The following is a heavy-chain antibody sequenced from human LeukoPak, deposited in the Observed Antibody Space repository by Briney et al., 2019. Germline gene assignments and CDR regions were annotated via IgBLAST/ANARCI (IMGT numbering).Heavy chain of an antibody. J-gene: IGHJ4*02. CDR1: GGSISSDY. CDR2: IYYIGST. Sequence: PSETLSLTCTVSGGSISSDYWSWIRQPPGKGLEWIGYIYYIGSTNYNPSLKSRITISVDTSKSHFSLKLSSVTAADTAVYYCARVVGATGSSDYWGQGTLVIVSS. V-gene: IGHV4-59*01. CDR3: ARVVGATGSSDY. D-gene: IGHD1-26*01.